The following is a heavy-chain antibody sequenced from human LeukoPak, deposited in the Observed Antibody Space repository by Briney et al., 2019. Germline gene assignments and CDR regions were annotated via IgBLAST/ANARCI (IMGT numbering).Heavy chain of an antibody. Sequence: GASVKVSCKFSGYTLTELSMHWVRQAPGKGLEWMGGFDPEDGETIYAQKFQGRVTMTEDTSTDTAYMELSSLRSEDTAVYYCASRFDWLLIFDYWGQGTLVTVSS. V-gene: IGHV1-24*01. CDR3: ASRFDWLLIFDY. J-gene: IGHJ4*02. CDR2: FDPEDGET. CDR1: GYTLTELS. D-gene: IGHD3-9*01.